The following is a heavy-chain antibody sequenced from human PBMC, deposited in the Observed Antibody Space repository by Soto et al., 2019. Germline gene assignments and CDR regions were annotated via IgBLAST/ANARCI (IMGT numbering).Heavy chain of an antibody. J-gene: IGHJ4*02. D-gene: IGHD3-9*01. Sequence: SLRLSCAASGITFSSYSMNWVRQAPGKGLEWVSSISSTSSYIFYADSVKGRFTISRDNAKNSLYLQMNSLRAEDTAVYYCASVATIFTDLDYWGQGALVTVSS. CDR3: ASVATIFTDLDY. CDR2: ISSTSSYI. V-gene: IGHV3-21*01. CDR1: GITFSSYS.